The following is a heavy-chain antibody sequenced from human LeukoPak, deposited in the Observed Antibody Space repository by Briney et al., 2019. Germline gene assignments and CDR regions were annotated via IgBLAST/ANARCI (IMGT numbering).Heavy chain of an antibody. V-gene: IGHV4-59*01. CDR2: IYYSGST. CDR1: GGSFSGYY. CDR3: ARAYYYDSSGYYGMDY. Sequence: SETLSLTCAVYGGSFSGYYWSWIRQPPGKGLEWIGYIYYSGSTNYNPSLKSRVTISVDTSKNQFSLKLSSVTAADTAVYYCARAYYYDSSGYYGMDYWGQGTLVTVSS. D-gene: IGHD3-22*01. J-gene: IGHJ4*02.